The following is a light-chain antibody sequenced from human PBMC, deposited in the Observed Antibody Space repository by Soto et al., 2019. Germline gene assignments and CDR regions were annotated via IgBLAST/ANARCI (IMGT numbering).Light chain of an antibody. CDR1: QSVLYSSNNKNY. CDR3: QQYYSTPPYT. V-gene: IGKV4-1*01. CDR2: WAS. J-gene: IGKJ2*01. Sequence: DIVMTQSPDSLAVSLGERATINCKSSQSVLYSSNNKNYLAWYQQKPGQPPKLLIYWASTRESGVPDRFSGSRSGTDSTITISSLQAEDVAVYYCQQYYSTPPYTFGQGNKLEIK.